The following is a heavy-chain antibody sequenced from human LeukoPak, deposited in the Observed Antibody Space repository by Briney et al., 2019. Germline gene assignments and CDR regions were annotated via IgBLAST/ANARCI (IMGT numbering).Heavy chain of an antibody. CDR3: ARQQNYDFWSGYYWKPPNFDY. CDR1: GGSISSSSYY. V-gene: IGHV4-39*01. J-gene: IGHJ4*02. D-gene: IGHD3-3*01. CDR2: IYYSGST. Sequence: SETLSLTCTVSGGSISSSSYYWGWIRQPPGKGLEWIGSIYYSGSTYYNPSLKSRVTISVDTSKNQFSLKLSSVTAADTAVYYCARQQNYDFWSGYYWKPPNFDYWGQGTLVTVSS.